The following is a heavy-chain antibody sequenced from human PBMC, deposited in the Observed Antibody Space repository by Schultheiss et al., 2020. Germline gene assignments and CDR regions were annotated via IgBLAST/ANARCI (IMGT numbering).Heavy chain of an antibody. CDR1: GDSVSSNSAA. CDR3: ARDGRAVAGPNYGMDV. Sequence: SETLSLTCAISGDSVSSNSAAWNWIRQSPSRGLEWLGRTYYRSKWYNDYAVSVKSRITINPDTSKNQFSLQLNSVTPEDTAVYYCARDGRAVAGPNYGMDVWGQGTTVTVSS. CDR2: TYYRSKWYN. V-gene: IGHV6-1*01. D-gene: IGHD6-19*01. J-gene: IGHJ6*02.